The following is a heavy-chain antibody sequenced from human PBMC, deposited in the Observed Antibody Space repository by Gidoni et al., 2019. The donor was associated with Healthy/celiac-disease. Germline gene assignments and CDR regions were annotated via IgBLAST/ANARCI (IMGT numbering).Heavy chain of an antibody. CDR2: INHSGST. V-gene: IGHV4-34*01. CDR1: GGSFSGYY. J-gene: IGHJ4*02. CDR3: ARGRVLSL. Sequence: QVQLQQWGAGLLKPSATLSLTCAVYGGSFSGYYWSWIRQPPGKGLEWIGEINHSGSTNYNPSLKSRVTISVDTSKNQCSLKLSSVTAADTAVYYCARGRVLSLWGQGTLVTVSS.